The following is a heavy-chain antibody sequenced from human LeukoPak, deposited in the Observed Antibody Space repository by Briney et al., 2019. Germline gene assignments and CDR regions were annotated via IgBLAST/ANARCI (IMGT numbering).Heavy chain of an antibody. D-gene: IGHD3-10*01. V-gene: IGHV3-23*01. Sequence: GGSLRLSCAASGFTLSDHYMDWVRQAPGKGLEWVSAISGSGGSTYYADSVKGRFTVSRDNSKNTLYLQMNSLRAEDTAVYYCAKDPMVRGVNWFDPWGQGTLVTVSS. J-gene: IGHJ5*02. CDR2: ISGSGGST. CDR3: AKDPMVRGVNWFDP. CDR1: GFTLSDHY.